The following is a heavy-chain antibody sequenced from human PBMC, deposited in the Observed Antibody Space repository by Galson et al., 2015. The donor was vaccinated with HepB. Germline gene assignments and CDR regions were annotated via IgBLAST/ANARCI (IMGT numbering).Heavy chain of an antibody. V-gene: IGHV1-2*02. CDR1: GYTFTGYY. J-gene: IGHJ2*01. D-gene: IGHD2-2*01. CDR2: INPNSGGT. Sequence: SVKVSCKASGYTFTGYYMHWVRQAPGQGLEWMGWINPNSGGTNYAQKFQGRVTMTRDTSISTAYMELSRLRSDDTAVYYCARDQERRVPAAPDLWGRGTLVTVSS. CDR3: ARDQERRVPAAPDL.